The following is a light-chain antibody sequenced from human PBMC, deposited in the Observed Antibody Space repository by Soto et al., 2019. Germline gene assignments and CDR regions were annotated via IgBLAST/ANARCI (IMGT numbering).Light chain of an antibody. V-gene: IGKV3-11*01. Sequence: EIVLTQSPATLSLSPGERATLSCRASQNIDSDLAWYQQRPGQPPRLLIYDASNRAPGIPARFGSSGSGADFTLSISSLEPEDFAVYHCQQRNMWPRTFGQGTRVEIK. CDR1: QNIDSD. J-gene: IGKJ1*01. CDR2: DAS. CDR3: QQRNMWPRT.